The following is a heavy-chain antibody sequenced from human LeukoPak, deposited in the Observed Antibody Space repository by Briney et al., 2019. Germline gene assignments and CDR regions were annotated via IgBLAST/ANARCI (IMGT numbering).Heavy chain of an antibody. CDR1: GYSFTDYY. Sequence: AASVKVSCKTSGYSFTDYYMHWVRQAPGQGLEWMGWINPNSGGTNFAQRFQDRVTISVDTSKNQFSLKLSSVTAADTAVYYCARGGSGWRFDYWGQGTLVTVSS. CDR3: ARGGSGWRFDY. D-gene: IGHD6-19*01. J-gene: IGHJ4*02. CDR2: INPNSGGT. V-gene: IGHV1-2*02.